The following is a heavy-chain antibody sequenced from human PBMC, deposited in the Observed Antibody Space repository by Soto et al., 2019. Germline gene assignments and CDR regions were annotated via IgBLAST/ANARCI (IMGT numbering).Heavy chain of an antibody. J-gene: IGHJ4*02. CDR1: GGSISSSGHY. V-gene: IGHV4-39*01. Sequence: SETMSLTCTVSGGSISSSGHYWGWIRQPPGKGLEWIGSIYYSGSTYYNPSLKSRVTISVDTSKNQFSLKLSSVTAADTAVYYCARQITMIVVVTPYYFDYWGQGTLVTVSS. CDR2: IYYSGST. CDR3: ARQITMIVVVTPYYFDY. D-gene: IGHD3-22*01.